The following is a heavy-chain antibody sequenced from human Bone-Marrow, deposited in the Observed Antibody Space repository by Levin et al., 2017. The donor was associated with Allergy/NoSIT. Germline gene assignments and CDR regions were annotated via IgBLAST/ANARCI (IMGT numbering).Heavy chain of an antibody. Sequence: SVKVSCKASGGTFSSYAISWVRQAPGQGLEWMGGIIPIFGTANYAQKFQGRVTITADESTSTAYMELSSLRSEDTAVYYCARSPQTQYSGYDYYFDYWGQGTLVTVSS. CDR2: IIPIFGTA. CDR1: GGTFSSYA. CDR3: ARSPQTQYSGYDYYFDY. V-gene: IGHV1-69*13. J-gene: IGHJ4*02. D-gene: IGHD5-12*01.